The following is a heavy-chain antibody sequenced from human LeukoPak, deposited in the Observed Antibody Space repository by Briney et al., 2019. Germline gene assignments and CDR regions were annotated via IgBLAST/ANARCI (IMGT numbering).Heavy chain of an antibody. V-gene: IGHV1-18*01. J-gene: IGHJ4*02. CDR2: ISAYNGNT. Sequence: ASVKVSCKASGGTFSSYAISWVRQAPGQGLEWMGWISAYNGNTNYAQKLQGRVTITTDTSTSTAYMELRSLKSDDTAIYYCARDVGGLLPFCGQGTLVTVSS. D-gene: IGHD3-10*01. CDR3: ARDVGGLLPF. CDR1: GGTFSSYA.